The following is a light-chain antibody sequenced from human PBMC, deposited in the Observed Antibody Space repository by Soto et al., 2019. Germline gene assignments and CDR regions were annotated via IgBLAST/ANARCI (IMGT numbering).Light chain of an antibody. CDR3: ATWDDSLNGWV. J-gene: IGLJ3*02. V-gene: IGLV1-44*01. Sequence: QSVLTQPPSASGTPGQRVIISCSGSNSNIGDNPVNWFQQFPGTAPKLLIFSNDERPSGVPERFSGSKSGASASLAISGLQSDDEADYSCATWDDSLNGWVFGGGNKLTVL. CDR2: SND. CDR1: NSNIGDNP.